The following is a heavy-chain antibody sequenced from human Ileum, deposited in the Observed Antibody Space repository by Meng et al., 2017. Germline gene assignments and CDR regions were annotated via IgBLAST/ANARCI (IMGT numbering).Heavy chain of an antibody. CDR3: SRTSYYDNSGYYPG. CDR2: INHSGST. CDR1: GGSFRGYH. J-gene: IGHJ4*02. Sequence: QWRLQQWCARTLNPPETLSLTCAVYGGSFRGYHWSWTRQPPGKGLEWIGEINHSGSTNYNPSLKSRVTISVDTSKNQFSLKLSSVTAADTAVYYCSRTSYYDNSGYYPGWGQGTLVTVSS. D-gene: IGHD3-22*01. V-gene: IGHV4-34*01.